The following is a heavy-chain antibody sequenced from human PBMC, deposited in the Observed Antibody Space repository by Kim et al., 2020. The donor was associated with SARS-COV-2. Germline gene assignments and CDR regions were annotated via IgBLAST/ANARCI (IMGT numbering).Heavy chain of an antibody. D-gene: IGHD3-22*01. J-gene: IGHJ3*02. CDR2: ISYDGSNK. V-gene: IGHV3-30-3*01. Sequence: GGSLRLSCAASGFTFCSYAMHWVRQAPGKGLEWVAVISYDGSNKYYADSVKGRFTISRDNSKNTLYLQMNSLRAEDTAVYYCAREGDYYDSSGYLVFDAFDIWGQGTMVTVSS. CDR1: GFTFCSYA. CDR3: AREGDYYDSSGYLVFDAFDI.